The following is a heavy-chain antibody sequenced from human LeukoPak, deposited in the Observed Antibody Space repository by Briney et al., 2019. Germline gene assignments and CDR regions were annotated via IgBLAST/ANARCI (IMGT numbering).Heavy chain of an antibody. CDR2: ISDSGST. D-gene: IGHD3-16*01. V-gene: IGHV4-59*08. CDR1: VVSISSYY. CDR3: ASLDGAYDY. Sequence: PSETLSLTCTVSVVSISSYYWSWVRQPPGKGLEWIGYISDSGSTNYNPSLKSRVTISRDTSKNQVSLKMRFVTAADTAVYFCASLDGAYDYWGQGTLVTVSS. J-gene: IGHJ4*02.